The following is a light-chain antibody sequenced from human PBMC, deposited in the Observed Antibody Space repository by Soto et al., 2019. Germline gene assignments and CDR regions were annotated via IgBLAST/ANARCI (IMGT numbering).Light chain of an antibody. CDR1: QSVSSSF. CDR3: QQYGSSPWT. CDR2: GAS. J-gene: IGKJ1*01. Sequence: EIVLTQSPGTLSLSPGERATLSCRASQSVSSSFLAWYQQKPGQAPRLLIYGASIRVTGIPDRFSGSGSGTDFTLTISRVEPEDFAVYYCQQYGSSPWTFGQGTKVEIK. V-gene: IGKV3-20*01.